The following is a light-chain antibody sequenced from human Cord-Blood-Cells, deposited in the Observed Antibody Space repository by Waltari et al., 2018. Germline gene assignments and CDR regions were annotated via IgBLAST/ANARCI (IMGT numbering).Light chain of an antibody. Sequence: QSALPTPASVSGSPGQSIPISCTGTSSAVGGYNYFSWNQQHPGKAPKLMIYDVSNRPSGVSNRFSGAKSGNTASLTISGLQAEDEADYYCSSYTSSSTWVFGGGTKLTVL. CDR1: SSAVGGYNY. CDR3: SSYTSSSTWV. J-gene: IGLJ3*02. CDR2: DVS. V-gene: IGLV2-14*03.